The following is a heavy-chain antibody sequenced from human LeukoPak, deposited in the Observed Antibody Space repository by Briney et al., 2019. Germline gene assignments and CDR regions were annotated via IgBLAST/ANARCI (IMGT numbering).Heavy chain of an antibody. CDR3: ARERGYSSSSYRFDY. D-gene: IGHD6-13*01. V-gene: IGHV3-7*04. Sequence: GGSLRRYCAAYGFTYTNFWMSWVRQAPGKGLEWVANIKPDGSERYYVDSVKGRFTISRDNAKSSVSLQMNSLRAEDTAVYYCARERGYSSSSYRFDYWGQGTLVTVSS. CDR2: IKPDGSER. J-gene: IGHJ4*02. CDR1: GFTYTNFW.